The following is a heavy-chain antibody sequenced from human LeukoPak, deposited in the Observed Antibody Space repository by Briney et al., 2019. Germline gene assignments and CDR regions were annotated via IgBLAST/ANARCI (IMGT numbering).Heavy chain of an antibody. Sequence: PGGSLRLSCAASGFTFSSYAMHWVRQAPGKGLEWVAVISYDGSNKYYADSVKGRFTISRDNSKNTLYLQMNSLRAEDTAVYYCARDAYYYGSGSRSKFDYWGQGTLVTVSS. J-gene: IGHJ4*02. CDR2: ISYDGSNK. CDR3: ARDAYYYGSGSRSKFDY. D-gene: IGHD3-10*01. CDR1: GFTFSSYA. V-gene: IGHV3-30-3*01.